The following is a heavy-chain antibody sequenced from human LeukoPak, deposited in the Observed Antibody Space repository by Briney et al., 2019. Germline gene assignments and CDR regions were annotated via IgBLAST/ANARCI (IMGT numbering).Heavy chain of an antibody. CDR3: TRTHDNWFDP. J-gene: IGHJ5*02. V-gene: IGHV3-49*04. CDR1: GFTFSSYA. Sequence: PGGSLRLSCAASGFTFSSYAMSWVRQAPGKGLEWVGFIRSKAYGGTTEYAASVKGRFTISRDDSKSIAYLQMNSLKTEDTAVYYCTRTHDNWFDPWGQGTLVTVSS. CDR2: IRSKAYGGTT.